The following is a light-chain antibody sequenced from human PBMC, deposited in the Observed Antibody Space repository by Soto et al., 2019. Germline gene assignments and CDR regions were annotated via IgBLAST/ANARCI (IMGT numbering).Light chain of an antibody. CDR2: EGS. CDR3: CSYAGSSTLV. J-gene: IGLJ3*02. CDR1: STDVGSYKF. V-gene: IGLV2-23*01. Sequence: QSALTQPASVSGSPGQSITISCTGTSTDVGSYKFVSWYQQHPGKAPKLMIYEGSKRPSGVSSRFSGSKSGNTASLTISGLQAEDEGDYHCCSYAGSSTLVFGGGTKLTVL.